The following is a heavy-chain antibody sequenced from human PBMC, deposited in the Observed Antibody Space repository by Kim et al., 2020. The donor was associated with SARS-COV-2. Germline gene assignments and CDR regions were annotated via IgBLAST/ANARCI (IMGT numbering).Heavy chain of an antibody. CDR1: GFSFTTYG. D-gene: IGHD1-1*01. Sequence: GGSLRLSCTASGFSFTTYGMHWVRQAPGKGLEWVAIISNDGSQKYYLDSVKGRFTISRDNSQNTVYLQMNSLRNEDTAVYYCAKYTDDTGWNRPIGPWG. V-gene: IGHV3-30*18. J-gene: IGHJ5*02. CDR2: ISNDGSQK. CDR3: AKYTDDTGWNRPIGP.